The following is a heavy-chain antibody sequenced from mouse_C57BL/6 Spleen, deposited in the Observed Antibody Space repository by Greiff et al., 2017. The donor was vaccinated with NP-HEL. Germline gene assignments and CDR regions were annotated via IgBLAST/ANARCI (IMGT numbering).Heavy chain of an antibody. J-gene: IGHJ2*01. Sequence: QVQLQQSGAELVKPGASVKISCKASGYAFSSYWMNWVKQRPGKGLEWIGQIYPGDGDTNYNGKFKGKATLTADKSSSTAYMQLSSLTSEDSAVYFCARSNTTVAFDYWGQGTTLTVSS. CDR3: ARSNTTVAFDY. D-gene: IGHD1-1*01. V-gene: IGHV1-80*01. CDR2: IYPGDGDT. CDR1: GYAFSSYW.